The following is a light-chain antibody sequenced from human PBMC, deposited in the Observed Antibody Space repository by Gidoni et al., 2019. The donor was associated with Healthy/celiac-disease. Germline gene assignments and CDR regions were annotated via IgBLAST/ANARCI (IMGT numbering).Light chain of an antibody. Sequence: EIVMTQSPATLSVSPGERATLSCRASQSVSSNLAWYQQKPDQAPRLLIDGASTRATGIPARFSGSGSGTEFTLTISSLQSEEFAVYYCQQYNNWPRTFGQGTKVEIK. CDR2: GAS. CDR3: QQYNNWPRT. CDR1: QSVSSN. J-gene: IGKJ1*01. V-gene: IGKV3-15*01.